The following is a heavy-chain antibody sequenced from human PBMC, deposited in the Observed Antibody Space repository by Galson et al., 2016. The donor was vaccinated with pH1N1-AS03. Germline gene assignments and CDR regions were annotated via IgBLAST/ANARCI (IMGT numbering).Heavy chain of an antibody. J-gene: IGHJ4*02. Sequence: SLRLSCAVSGFTFGDYYMTWVRQTPGKGLEWISYISSSGSTKYYADSVEGRFTISRDNAKNSLFLQMNYLTAEDTAIYYCARAKGSGWPNKHYFDSWGPRTLVIVSS. D-gene: IGHD6-19*01. V-gene: IGHV3-11*01. CDR3: ARAKGSGWPNKHYFDS. CDR2: ISSSGSTK. CDR1: GFTFGDYY.